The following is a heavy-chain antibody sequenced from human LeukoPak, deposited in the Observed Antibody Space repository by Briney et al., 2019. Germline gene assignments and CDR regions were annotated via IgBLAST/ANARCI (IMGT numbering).Heavy chain of an antibody. CDR3: ARDRVAGAFYFDY. CDR2: ISAYNGNT. V-gene: IGHV1-18*04. J-gene: IGHJ4*02. CDR1: GYTFTNYA. D-gene: IGHD6-19*01. Sequence: ASVKVSCKASGYTFTNYALSWVRQAPGQALEWMGWISAYNGNTNYAQKFQGRVTMTTDTSTSTAYLELRSLRSDDTAVYYCARDRVAGAFYFDYWGQGTLVTVSS.